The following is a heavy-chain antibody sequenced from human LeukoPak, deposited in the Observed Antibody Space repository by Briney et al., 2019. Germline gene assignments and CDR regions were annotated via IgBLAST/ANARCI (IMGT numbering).Heavy chain of an antibody. CDR2: IYYTGST. Sequence: PSETLSLTCTVSGDSMSSSSYYWGWVRQPPGRGLEWLGSIYYTGSTFYNPSLKSRVTITVDRSKNQFSLKMNSVTAADTAIYYCARPNSIWFLYAFDIWGPGTMVTVSS. CDR3: ARPNSIWFLYAFDI. D-gene: IGHD6-13*01. V-gene: IGHV4-39*01. CDR1: GDSMSSSSYY. J-gene: IGHJ3*02.